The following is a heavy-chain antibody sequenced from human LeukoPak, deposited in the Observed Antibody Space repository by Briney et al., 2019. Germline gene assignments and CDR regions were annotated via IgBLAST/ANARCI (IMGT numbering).Heavy chain of an antibody. D-gene: IGHD6-6*01. V-gene: IGHV3-64D*09. CDR2: TSGNGGNT. Sequence: PGGSLRLSCSASGFTFSSYAMHWVRQAPGKGLEYVSATSGNGGNTYYADSLKGRFTISRDNSKSTLYLQMSSLRVEDTAVYYCVITSATGPLDYWGQGTLVTVSS. CDR3: VITSATGPLDY. J-gene: IGHJ4*02. CDR1: GFTFSSYA.